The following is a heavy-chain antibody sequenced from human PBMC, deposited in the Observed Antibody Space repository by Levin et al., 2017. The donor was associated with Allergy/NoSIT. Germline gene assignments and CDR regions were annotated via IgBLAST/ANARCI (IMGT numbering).Heavy chain of an antibody. D-gene: IGHD2-15*01. CDR2: IIPILGIA. CDR1: GGTFSSYT. J-gene: IGHJ4*02. Sequence: SVKVSCKASGGTFSSYTISWVRQAPRQGHEWMGRIIPILGIANYAQKFQGRVTITADKSTSTAYMELSSLRSEDTAVYYCARKERAASPFDYWGQGTLVTVSS. V-gene: IGHV1-69*02. CDR3: ARKERAASPFDY.